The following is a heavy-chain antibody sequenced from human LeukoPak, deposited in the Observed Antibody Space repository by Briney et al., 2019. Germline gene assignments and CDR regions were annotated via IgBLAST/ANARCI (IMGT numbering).Heavy chain of an antibody. V-gene: IGHV3-30*18. Sequence: SGGSLRLSCAASGFTFSSYGMHWVRQAPGKGLEWVAVISYDGSNKYYADSVKGRFTISRDNSKNTLYLQMNSLRAEDTAVYYCAKDVGRGAAGIDYWGQGTLVTVSS. CDR3: AKDVGRGAAGIDY. CDR2: ISYDGSNK. J-gene: IGHJ4*02. D-gene: IGHD6-13*01. CDR1: GFTFSSYG.